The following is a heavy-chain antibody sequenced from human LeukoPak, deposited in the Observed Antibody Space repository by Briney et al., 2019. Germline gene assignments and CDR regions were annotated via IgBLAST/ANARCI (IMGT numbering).Heavy chain of an antibody. J-gene: IGHJ4*02. Sequence: KSSETLSLTCSVSGGSISSYFWSWIRQPPGKGLEWIGYINYSGNTNYNPSLTSRVTISVDTSKNQFSLNLNSVTAADTAVYYCARRSPGGSLPNDYWGQGTLVTVSS. D-gene: IGHD2-2*01. V-gene: IGHV4-59*01. CDR3: ARRSPGGSLPNDY. CDR1: GGSISSYF. CDR2: INYSGNT.